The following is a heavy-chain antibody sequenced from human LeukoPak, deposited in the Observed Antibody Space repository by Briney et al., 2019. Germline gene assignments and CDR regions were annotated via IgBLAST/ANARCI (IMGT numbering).Heavy chain of an antibody. CDR1: GGSFSGYY. CDR2: IDQSETT. D-gene: IGHD3/OR15-3a*01. V-gene: IGHV4-34*01. J-gene: IGHJ4*02. Sequence: SETLSLTCVVYGGSFSGYYWSWIRQPPGKGLEWIGEIDQSETTNYNPSLKSRVAISIDTSKKQFSLTLTSMTAADTAVYYCARVPHYYFGYGYFDTWGQGTRVTVSS. CDR3: ARVPHYYFGYGYFDT.